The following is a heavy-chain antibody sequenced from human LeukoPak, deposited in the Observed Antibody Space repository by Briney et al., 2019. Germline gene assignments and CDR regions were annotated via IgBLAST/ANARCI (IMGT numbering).Heavy chain of an antibody. Sequence: PGRSLRLSCAASGFTFSSYGMHWVRQAPGKGLEWVALISYDGSKKYYADSVKGRFTISRDSSENTLYLQMNSLGAEDTAVYYCAKDPGYSSSWRYFDYWGQGTLVTVSA. CDR1: GFTFSSYG. D-gene: IGHD6-13*01. CDR3: AKDPGYSSSWRYFDY. J-gene: IGHJ4*02. CDR2: ISYDGSKK. V-gene: IGHV3-30*18.